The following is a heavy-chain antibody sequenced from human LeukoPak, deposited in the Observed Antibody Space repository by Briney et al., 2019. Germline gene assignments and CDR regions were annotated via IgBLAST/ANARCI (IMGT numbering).Heavy chain of an antibody. D-gene: IGHD1-26*01. J-gene: IGHJ4*02. CDR3: ARVGATVDY. CDR1: GGSISSYY. CDR2: IYYSGST. V-gene: IGHV4-59*01. Sequence: SETLSLTCTVSGGSISSYYWSWIRQPPGKGLEWIGYIYYSGSTNYNPSLKSRVTISVDTSKNQFSLKLSSVTAADTAVYYCARVGATVDYWGQGTLVTVSS.